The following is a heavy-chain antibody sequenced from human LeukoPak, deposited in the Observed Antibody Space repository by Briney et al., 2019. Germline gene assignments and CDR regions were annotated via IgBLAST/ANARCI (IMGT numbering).Heavy chain of an antibody. D-gene: IGHD3-9*01. CDR1: GGSFSGYY. CDR2: INHSGST. J-gene: IGHJ5*02. CDR3: ARGYYDILTGYYDRHDWFDP. V-gene: IGHV4-34*01. Sequence: SETLSLTCAVYGGSFSGYYWSWIRQPPGKGLEWIGEINHSGSTNYNPSLKSRVTISVDTSKNQFSLKLSSVTAADTAVYYCARGYYDILTGYYDRHDWFDPWGQGTLVTVSS.